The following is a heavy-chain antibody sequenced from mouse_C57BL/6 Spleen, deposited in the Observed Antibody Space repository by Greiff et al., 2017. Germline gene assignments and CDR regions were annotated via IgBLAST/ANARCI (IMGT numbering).Heavy chain of an antibody. J-gene: IGHJ4*01. CDR3: ARSGGYGYAMDY. V-gene: IGHV1-54*01. Sequence: LVESGAELVRPGTSVKVSCKASGYAFTNYLIEWVKQRPGQGLEWIGVINPGSGGTNYNEKFKGKATLTADKSSSTAYMQLSSLTSEDSAVYFCARSGGYGYAMDYWGQGTSVTVSS. CDR2: INPGSGGT. CDR1: GYAFTNYL. D-gene: IGHD2-2*01.